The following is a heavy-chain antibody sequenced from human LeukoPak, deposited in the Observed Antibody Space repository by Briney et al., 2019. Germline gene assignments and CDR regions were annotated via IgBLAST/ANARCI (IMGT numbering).Heavy chain of an antibody. D-gene: IGHD2-2*01. CDR2: ISSSSSYI. V-gene: IGHV3-21*01. Sequence: PGGSLRLSCAASGFTVSSNYMNWVRQAPGKGLEWVSSISSSSSYIYYADSVKGRFTISRDNAKNSLYLQMNSLRAEDTAVYYCARSLTPAALINPFDYWGQGTLVTVSS. J-gene: IGHJ4*02. CDR3: ARSLTPAALINPFDY. CDR1: GFTVSSNY.